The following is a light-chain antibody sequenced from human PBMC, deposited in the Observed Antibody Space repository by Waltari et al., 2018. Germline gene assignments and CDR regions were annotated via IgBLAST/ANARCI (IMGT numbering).Light chain of an antibody. CDR3: AAWDDSLSGPGV. Sequence: QSVLTQPPSASGTPGQRVSISCSGSSSNIGSNYVYWYPQFPGTAPKLLISRNNRRPSGVPDRFSGSKSGTSASLAISGLRSEDEADYDCAAWDDSLSGPGVFGTGTKVTVL. CDR2: RNN. CDR1: SSNIGSNY. J-gene: IGLJ1*01. V-gene: IGLV1-47*01.